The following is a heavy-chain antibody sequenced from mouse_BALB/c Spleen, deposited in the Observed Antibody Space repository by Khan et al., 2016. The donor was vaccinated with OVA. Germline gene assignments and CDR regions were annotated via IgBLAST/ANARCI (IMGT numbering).Heavy chain of an antibody. J-gene: IGHJ3*01. CDR2: ISYSGST. Sequence: EVQLQQSGPGLVKPSQSLSLTCTVTGYSITSDYAWNWIRQFPGNKLEWMGYISYSGSTSYNPSLKSRISITRDTSKNQFFLQLNSVTTEDTATYYGARSYDYDVWFAYWGQGTLVTVSA. CDR3: ARSYDYDVWFAY. CDR1: GYSITSDYA. V-gene: IGHV3-2*02. D-gene: IGHD2-4*01.